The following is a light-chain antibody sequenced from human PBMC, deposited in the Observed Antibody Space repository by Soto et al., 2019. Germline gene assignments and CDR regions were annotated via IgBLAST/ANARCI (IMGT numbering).Light chain of an antibody. CDR1: QGIRND. CDR2: GAS. V-gene: IGKV1-6*01. Sequence: ALQMTQSPSSLSASVGDRVTITCRASQGIRNDLGWYQQKPGKAPKLLIYGASILRSGVPSRFSGSGSGTEFTLTVSSLQPEDFAPYYCLQDYNFPWTFGQGTKVEIK. J-gene: IGKJ1*01. CDR3: LQDYNFPWT.